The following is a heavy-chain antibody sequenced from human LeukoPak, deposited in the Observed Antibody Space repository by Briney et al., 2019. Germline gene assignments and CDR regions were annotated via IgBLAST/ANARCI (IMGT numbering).Heavy chain of an antibody. Sequence: SETLSLTCAVYGGSFSGYYWSWIRQPPGKGLEWIGEINHSGSTNYNPSLKSRVTISVDTSKNQFSLKLSSVTAADTAVYYCARVVQEDGYNPDPFDYWGQGTLVTVSS. CDR1: GGSFSGYY. D-gene: IGHD5-24*01. CDR3: ARVVQEDGYNPDPFDY. V-gene: IGHV4-34*01. CDR2: INHSGST. J-gene: IGHJ4*02.